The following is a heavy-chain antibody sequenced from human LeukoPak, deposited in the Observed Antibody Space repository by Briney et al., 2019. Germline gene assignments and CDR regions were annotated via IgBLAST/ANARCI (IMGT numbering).Heavy chain of an antibody. Sequence: PSETLSLTCTVSGGSISTYHWSLIRQPAEKGLEWIGRIYASGNTNYNPSLKSRVTMSLDTSKNQFSLRLTSVTAADTAVYYCAREYSSSSGKNAFDVWGQGTMVTVSS. V-gene: IGHV4-4*07. D-gene: IGHD6-6*01. CDR1: GGSISTYH. CDR3: AREYSSSSGKNAFDV. J-gene: IGHJ3*01. CDR2: IYASGNT.